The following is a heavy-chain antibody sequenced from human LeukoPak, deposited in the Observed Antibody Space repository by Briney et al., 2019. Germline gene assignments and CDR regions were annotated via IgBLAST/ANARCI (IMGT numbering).Heavy chain of an antibody. CDR3: AKDGVGTTPLYFFDY. CDR2: ISGGGDST. Sequence: GGSLRLSCAASGFTFTNYGMTWVRQAPGKGLECVSGISGGGDSTDYADSVKGRFTISRDNSKNTLYLQMNSLRAEDTAIYYCAKDGVGTTPLYFFDYWGQGTLVTVSS. D-gene: IGHD1-26*01. CDR1: GFTFTNYG. V-gene: IGHV3-23*01. J-gene: IGHJ4*02.